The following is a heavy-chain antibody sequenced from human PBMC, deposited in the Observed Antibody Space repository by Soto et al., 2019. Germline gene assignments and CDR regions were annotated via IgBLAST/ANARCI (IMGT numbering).Heavy chain of an antibody. CDR1: GGSISSGDYY. CDR2: IYYSGST. V-gene: IGHV4-30-4*01. CDR3: ARGTVTTRTNWFDP. J-gene: IGHJ5*02. Sequence: QVQLQESGPGLVKPSQTLSLTCTVSGGSISSGDYYWSWIRQPPGKGLEWIGYIYYSGSTYYNPSRKSRVNISVDTSKNQFSLKLSSVTAADTAVYYCARGTVTTRTNWFDPWGQGTLVTVSS. D-gene: IGHD4-4*01.